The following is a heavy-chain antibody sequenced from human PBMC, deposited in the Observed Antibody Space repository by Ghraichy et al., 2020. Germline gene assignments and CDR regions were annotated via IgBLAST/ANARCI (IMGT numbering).Heavy chain of an antibody. CDR1: GYTFTSYY. J-gene: IGHJ6*02. CDR2: INPSGGST. D-gene: IGHD6-13*01. CDR3: ARGTIAAAGTGYYGMDV. V-gene: IGHV1-46*01. Sequence: ASVKVSCKASGYTFTSYYMHWVRQAPGQGLEWMGIINPSGGSTSYAQKFQGRVTMTRDTSTSTVYMELSSLRSEDTAVYYCARGTIAAAGTGYYGMDVWGQGTTVTVSS.